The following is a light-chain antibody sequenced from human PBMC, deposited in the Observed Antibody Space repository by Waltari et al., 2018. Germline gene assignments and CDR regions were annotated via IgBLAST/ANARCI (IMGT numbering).Light chain of an antibody. CDR3: QTWDTDIVV. CDR2: VNSDGSH. J-gene: IGLJ2*01. CDR1: SGHGSYA. V-gene: IGLV4-69*01. Sequence: QLVVTQSPSASASLGASVKLTCTLSSGHGSYAIAWHQQQPQKGPRFLLRVNSDGSHNKGDAVPYRLSGSSSGAERYLIISSLQSEDEADYYCQTWDTDIVVFGGGTKLTV.